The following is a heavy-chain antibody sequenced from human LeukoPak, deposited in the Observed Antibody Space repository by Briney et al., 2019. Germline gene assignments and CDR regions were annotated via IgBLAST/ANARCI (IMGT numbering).Heavy chain of an antibody. D-gene: IGHD2-15*01. J-gene: IGHJ4*02. CDR3: ARHRSGSGRQSAFDY. V-gene: IGHV4-39*01. CDR2: IYYSGTT. CDR1: GGSISSNSYY. Sequence: PSETLSLTCTASGGSISSNSYYWAWICQPPGKGLEWIGTIYYSGTTNYNPSLKSRVTISVDTPNNQFSLKLTSVIAADTAVYYCARHRSGSGRQSAFDYWGQGTLVTVSS.